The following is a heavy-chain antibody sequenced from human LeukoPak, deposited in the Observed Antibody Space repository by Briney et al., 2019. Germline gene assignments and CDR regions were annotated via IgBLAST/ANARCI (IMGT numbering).Heavy chain of an antibody. Sequence: SETLSLTCTVSGGSISSYYWSWIRQPPGKGLEWIGYIYYSGSTNYNPSLKSRVTISVDTSKNQFSLKLSSVTAADTAVYYCARRDYYGSGSYYNPWFDPWGQGTLVTVSS. CDR2: IYYSGST. V-gene: IGHV4-59*08. CDR1: GGSISSYY. J-gene: IGHJ5*02. D-gene: IGHD3-10*01. CDR3: ARRDYYGSGSYYNPWFDP.